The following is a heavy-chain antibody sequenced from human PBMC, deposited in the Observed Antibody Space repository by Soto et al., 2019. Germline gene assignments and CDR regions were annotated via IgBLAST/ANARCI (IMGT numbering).Heavy chain of an antibody. Sequence: QVQLVESGGGVVQPGRSLRLSCAASGFTFSSYAMHWVRQAPGKGLEWVAVISYDGSNKYYADSVKGRFTISRDNSKNTLDQQMNSLRAEDTAVYDCARIPGKTLRLNHDAFEIWGQGTMVTVAS. CDR3: ARIPGKTLRLNHDAFEI. J-gene: IGHJ3*02. D-gene: IGHD1-20*01. CDR1: GFTFSSYA. CDR2: ISYDGSNK. V-gene: IGHV3-30-3*01.